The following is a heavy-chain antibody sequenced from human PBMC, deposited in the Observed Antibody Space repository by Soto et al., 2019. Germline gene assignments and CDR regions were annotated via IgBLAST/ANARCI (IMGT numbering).Heavy chain of an antibody. CDR2: ISTDKGNT. J-gene: IGHJ4*02. V-gene: IGHV1-18*01. CDR3: ARDRDWNLDY. D-gene: IGHD2-21*02. CDR1: GYSFTTYG. Sequence: GASVKVSCKASGYSFTTYGMTWVRQAPGQGLEWMGWISTDKGNTKYAQNFQSRATLTTDTSTSTAHMELRSLRSDDTAVYYCARDRDWNLDYWGQGTLVTVSS.